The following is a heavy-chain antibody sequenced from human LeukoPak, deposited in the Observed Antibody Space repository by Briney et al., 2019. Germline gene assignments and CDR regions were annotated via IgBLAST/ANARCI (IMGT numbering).Heavy chain of an antibody. CDR3: ARGGQYCSSTTCYLDY. D-gene: IGHD2-2*01. J-gene: IGHJ4*02. Sequence: SVKVSCKASGYTFTGYYMHWVRQAPGQGLEWMGWINPNSGGTNYAQKFQGRVTMTRDTSISTAYMELRRLRSDDTAVYYCARGGQYCSSTTCYLDYWGQGTLVTVSS. CDR1: GYTFTGYY. V-gene: IGHV1-2*02. CDR2: INPNSGGT.